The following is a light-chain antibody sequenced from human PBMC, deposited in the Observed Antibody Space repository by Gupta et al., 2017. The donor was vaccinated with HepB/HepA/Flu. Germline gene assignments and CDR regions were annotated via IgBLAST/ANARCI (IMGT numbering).Light chain of an antibody. Sequence: AIRMTQSPSSFSASTGDRVTITCRASQDISYHLVWYQQKPGKAPKLLIFDASTLNSGVPSRFSGSGSGTDFTLTINNLQSEDFATYYCQQYYNYVSWTFGQGTKVEIK. CDR2: DAS. V-gene: IGKV1-8*01. CDR1: QDISYH. J-gene: IGKJ1*01. CDR3: QQYYNYVSWT.